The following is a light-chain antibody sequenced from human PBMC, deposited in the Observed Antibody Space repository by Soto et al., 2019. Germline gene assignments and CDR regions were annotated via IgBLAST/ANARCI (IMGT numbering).Light chain of an antibody. V-gene: IGKV3-20*01. Sequence: EIVLTQSPGTLSLSPGERATLSCRASQSVSSSYLAWYQQKPGQAPRLLIYGASSRATGIPDRFSGSGSGTDFTLTISRLEPEDFAVYYCQQYGISPRTFGQ. J-gene: IGKJ1*01. CDR3: QQYGISPRT. CDR1: QSVSSSY. CDR2: GAS.